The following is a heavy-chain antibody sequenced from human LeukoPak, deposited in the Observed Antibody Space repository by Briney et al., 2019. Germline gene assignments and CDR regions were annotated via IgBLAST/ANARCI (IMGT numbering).Heavy chain of an antibody. D-gene: IGHD1-26*01. CDR1: GYTFTGYY. Sequence: GASVKVSCKASGYTFTGYYMHWVRQAPGQGLEWMGWINTNTGNPTYAQGFTGRFVFSLNTSVSTAYLQISSLKAEDTAVYYCARVYSGTYFDYWGQGTLVTVSS. J-gene: IGHJ4*02. V-gene: IGHV7-4-1*02. CDR2: INTNTGNP. CDR3: ARVYSGTYFDY.